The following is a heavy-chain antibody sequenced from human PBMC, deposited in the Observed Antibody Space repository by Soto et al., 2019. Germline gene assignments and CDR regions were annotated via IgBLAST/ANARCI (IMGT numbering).Heavy chain of an antibody. V-gene: IGHV3-21*01. J-gene: IGHJ5*02. CDR2: IDASSTHI. CDR1: GFSFSTYN. CDR3: VRQQYDFLVDP. D-gene: IGHD3-16*01. Sequence: GGSLRFSCAASGFSFSTYNMNWVRQAPGKGLEWVSSIDASSTHIYYADSMKGRFTISRDNGKSSLYLQMDSLRAEDTALYYCVRQQYDFLVDPWGQGTLVTVSS.